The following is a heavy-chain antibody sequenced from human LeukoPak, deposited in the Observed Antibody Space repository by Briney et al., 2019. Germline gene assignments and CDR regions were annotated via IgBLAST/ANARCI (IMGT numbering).Heavy chain of an antibody. CDR1: GFTFSSYA. CDR2: ISYDGSNK. D-gene: IGHD3-10*01. J-gene: IGHJ4*02. CDR3: AKEAPYGSGREAFWY. V-gene: IGHV3-30-3*01. Sequence: PGGSLRLSCAASGFTFSSYAVHWVRQAPGKGLEWVAVISYDGSNKYYADSVKGRFTISRDNSKNTLYLQMNSLRAEDTAVYYCAKEAPYGSGREAFWYWGQGTLVTVSS.